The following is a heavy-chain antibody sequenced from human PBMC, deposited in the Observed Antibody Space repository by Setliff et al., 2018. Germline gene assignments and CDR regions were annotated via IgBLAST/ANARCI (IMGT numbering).Heavy chain of an antibody. CDR2: IYTSGST. Sequence: SETLSLTCTVSGGSISSGSYYWSWIRQPAGKGLEWIGRIYTSGSTNYNPSLKSRVTISVGTSKNQFSLKLNSVTAADTAVYYCARDIDGPPYFDYWGQGTLVTVSS. CDR3: ARDIDGPPYFDY. V-gene: IGHV4-61*02. J-gene: IGHJ4*02. D-gene: IGHD2-15*01. CDR1: GGSISSGSYY.